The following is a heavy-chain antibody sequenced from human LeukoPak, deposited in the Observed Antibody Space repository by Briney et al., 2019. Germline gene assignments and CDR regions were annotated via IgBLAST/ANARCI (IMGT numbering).Heavy chain of an antibody. CDR3: ARSIIVVVAAGALDI. V-gene: IGHV4-59*08. J-gene: IGHJ3*02. CDR2: IYHSWNT. Sequence: PSETLSLTCTVSGDSISSYYWSWIRQPPGKGLEWIGYIYHSWNTNSNPSLKSRVTISVDTTKNQFSLKLSSVTAADTAVYYCARSIIVVVAAGALDIWGQGTMVTVSS. CDR1: GDSISSYY. D-gene: IGHD2-21*02.